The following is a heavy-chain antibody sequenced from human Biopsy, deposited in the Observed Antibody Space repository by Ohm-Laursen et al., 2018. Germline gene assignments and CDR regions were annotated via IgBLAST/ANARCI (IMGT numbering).Heavy chain of an antibody. Sequence: GTLSLTCTVSDGSFTGHYWTWIRQPPGQGLEWIGHISHTGYTSYKSSLESRVTISLDTSRKHFSLRLTSLAAADTVVYYCARGSNEYGGLYFPHWGQGTLVTASS. V-gene: IGHV4-59*11. CDR1: DGSFTGHY. CDR2: ISHTGYT. D-gene: IGHD4-23*01. CDR3: ARGSNEYGGLYFPH. J-gene: IGHJ1*01.